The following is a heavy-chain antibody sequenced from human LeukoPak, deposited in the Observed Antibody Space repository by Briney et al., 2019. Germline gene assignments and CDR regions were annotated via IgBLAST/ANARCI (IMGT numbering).Heavy chain of an antibody. CDR1: GFTFSGFE. Sequence: GGSLRFSCAVSGFTFSGFEVHWVRQAAGKGLKWFSNIRPGDGASYYADPVKGRFTISRDNAKNSLFLQLDSLRAEDTAIYYCAREYISGWFDYWGQGTLVTVSS. CDR3: AREYISGWFDY. D-gene: IGHD6-19*01. V-gene: IGHV3-48*03. J-gene: IGHJ4*02. CDR2: IRPGDGAS.